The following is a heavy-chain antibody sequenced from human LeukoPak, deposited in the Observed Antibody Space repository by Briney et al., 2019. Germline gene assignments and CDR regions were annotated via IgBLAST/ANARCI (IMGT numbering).Heavy chain of an antibody. CDR2: IHYSGST. CDR1: GGSISSYY. V-gene: IGHV4-59*01. J-gene: IGHJ4*02. D-gene: IGHD1-14*01. CDR3: ARGGSNVDY. Sequence: SETLSLTCTVSGGSISSYYWSWIRQPPGKGLEWIGYIHYSGSTKYNPSLKSRVTISVDTSKNQFSLKLSSVTAADTAVYYCARGGSNVDYWGQGTLVTVPS.